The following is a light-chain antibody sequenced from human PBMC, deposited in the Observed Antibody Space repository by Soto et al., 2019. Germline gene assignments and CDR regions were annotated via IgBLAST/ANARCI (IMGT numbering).Light chain of an antibody. CDR3: VSYAGSNSVV. CDR2: EVS. V-gene: IGLV2-8*01. J-gene: IGLJ2*01. CDR1: SSDVGGYKY. Sequence: QSALTQPPSASGSPGQSVTISCTGTSSDVGGYKYVSWYQQHPGKAPKVMIYEVSKRPSGVPDRFSGSKSGNTASLTVSGLQADDEADYYCVSYAGSNSVVFGGGTKLTVL.